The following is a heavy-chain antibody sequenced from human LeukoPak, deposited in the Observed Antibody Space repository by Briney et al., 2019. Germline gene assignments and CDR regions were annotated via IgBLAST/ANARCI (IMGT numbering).Heavy chain of an antibody. CDR1: GFIFRRYW. CDR3: ATHDLLTGYPYFDY. V-gene: IGHV3-7*01. J-gene: IGHJ4*02. CDR2: IKQDGSDK. Sequence: GGSLRLSCAASGFIFRRYWLSWVRQAPGRGLEWVANIKQDGSDKYYVDSVKGRFTISRDNAKNSLFLQMDSLRAEDTAVYYCATHDLLTGYPYFDYWGQGALVTVSS. D-gene: IGHD3-9*01.